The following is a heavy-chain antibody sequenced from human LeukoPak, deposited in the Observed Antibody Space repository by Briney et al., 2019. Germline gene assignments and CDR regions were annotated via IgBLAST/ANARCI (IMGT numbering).Heavy chain of an antibody. D-gene: IGHD1-26*01. CDR1: GFTFSSSA. J-gene: IGHJ4*02. Sequence: GGSLRLSCAASGFTFSSSAMSWVRQAPGKGLEWVSAISNNGGYTYYADSVQGRFTISRDNSKSTLCLQMNSLRAEDTAVYYCARDSRGSYDYWGQGTLVTVSS. CDR3: ARDSRGSYDY. CDR2: ISNNGGYT. V-gene: IGHV3-23*01.